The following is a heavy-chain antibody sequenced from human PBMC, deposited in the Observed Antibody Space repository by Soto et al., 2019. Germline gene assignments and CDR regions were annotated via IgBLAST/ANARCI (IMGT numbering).Heavy chain of an antibody. D-gene: IGHD6-19*01. CDR3: ARYTSAWHCEDY. J-gene: IGHJ4*02. Sequence: GESLKISCKCSGYSFTSYGISGVRQVPGKGLEWMGRIYPSDSFTYYSPSFRGHVTMSADKSINTAYLQLSDLKASDTAIYYCARYTSAWHCEDYWGQGALVTVSS. CDR1: GYSFTSYG. V-gene: IGHV5-10-1*01. CDR2: IYPSDSFT.